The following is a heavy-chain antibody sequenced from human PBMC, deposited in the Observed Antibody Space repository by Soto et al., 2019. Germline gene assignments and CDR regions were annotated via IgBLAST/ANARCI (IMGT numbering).Heavy chain of an antibody. CDR3: ARGIVPAKDFDY. V-gene: IGHV4-34*01. CDR2: INHSGGT. Sequence: PSETLSLTCAVYGGSFSGYYWSWIRQPPGKGLEWIGEINHSGGTNYNPSLKSRVTISVDTSKNQFSLKLSSVTAADTAVYYCARGIVPAKDFDYWGQGTLVTVSS. D-gene: IGHD2-2*01. CDR1: GGSFSGYY. J-gene: IGHJ4*02.